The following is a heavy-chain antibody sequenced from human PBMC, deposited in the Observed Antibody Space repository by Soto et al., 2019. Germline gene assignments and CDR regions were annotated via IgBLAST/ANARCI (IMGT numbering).Heavy chain of an antibody. CDR1: GGSISSSSYY. CDR3: ARLPAGTVTIEEYYYYGMDV. J-gene: IGHJ6*02. V-gene: IGHV4-39*01. Sequence: PSETLSLTCTVSGGSISSSSYYWGWIRQPPGKGLVWIGSIYYSGSTYYNPSLKSRVTISVDTSKNQFSLKLSSVTAADTAVYYCARLPAGTVTIEEYYYYGMDVWGQGTTVTVSS. D-gene: IGHD4-17*01. CDR2: IYYSGST.